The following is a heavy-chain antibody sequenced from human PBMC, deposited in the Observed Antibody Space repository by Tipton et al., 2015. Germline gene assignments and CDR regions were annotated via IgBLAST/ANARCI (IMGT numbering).Heavy chain of an antibody. Sequence: TLSLTCAVSGYSIRGAYYWGWIRQPPGKGLEWIGHIHHSGITYYNPSLKSRFSISLDTSKNQFSLNLTSVTAADTAVYYCARDVLDYGDYGGLDFWGPGTLVTVSS. V-gene: IGHV4-38-2*02. CDR1: GYSIRGAYY. D-gene: IGHD4-17*01. CDR2: IHHSGIT. CDR3: ARDVLDYGDYGGLDF. J-gene: IGHJ4*02.